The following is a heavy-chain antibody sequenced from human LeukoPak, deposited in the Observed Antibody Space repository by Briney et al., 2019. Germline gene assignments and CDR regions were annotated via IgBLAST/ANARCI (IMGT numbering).Heavy chain of an antibody. J-gene: IGHJ4*02. CDR3: ARDSHGDYEVVDY. D-gene: IGHD4-17*01. CDR2: ISSSGSTI. V-gene: IGHV3-11*01. CDR1: GFTFSDYY. Sequence: SGGSLRLSCAASGFTFSDYYMSWIRQAPGKGLEWVSYISSSGSTIYYADSVKGRFTISRDNAKNSLYPQMNSLRAEDTAVYYCARDSHGDYEVVDYWGQGTLVTVSS.